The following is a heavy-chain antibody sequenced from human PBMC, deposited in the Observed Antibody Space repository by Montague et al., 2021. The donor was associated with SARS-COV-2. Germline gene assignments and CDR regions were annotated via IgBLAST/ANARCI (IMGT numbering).Heavy chain of an antibody. V-gene: IGHV3-66*01. J-gene: IGHJ5*02. CDR1: GFTVSSNH. CDR3: ARALSFSNWFDP. Sequence: SLRLSCAASGFTVSSNHMSWVRQAPGKGLEWVSVIYSGGTTYCADSVKGRFPISRDNSKNTLYLQMNSLRAEDTAVYYCARALSFSNWFDPWGQGTLVTVSS. CDR2: IYSGGTT. D-gene: IGHD2-2*01.